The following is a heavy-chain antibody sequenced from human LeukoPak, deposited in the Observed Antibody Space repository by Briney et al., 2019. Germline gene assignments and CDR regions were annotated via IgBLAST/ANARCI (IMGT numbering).Heavy chain of an antibody. CDR2: IRGGGGTT. CDR3: AKYISGSYYSFDY. V-gene: IGHV3-23*01. D-gene: IGHD3-10*01. Sequence: AGSLRLSCAASGCIFSPYVRGWGRQAPGNGMEWVLTIRGGGGTTYYADSVKGGSTISGDNFKNTLFLQMNSLRAEDTAVYFCAKYISGSYYSFDYWGQGTLVTVSS. CDR1: GCIFSPYV. J-gene: IGHJ4*02.